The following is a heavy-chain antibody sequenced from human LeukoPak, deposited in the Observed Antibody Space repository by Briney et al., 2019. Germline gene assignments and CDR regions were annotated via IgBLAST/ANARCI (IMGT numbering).Heavy chain of an antibody. Sequence: GGSLRLSCAASGFTFSSYSMNWVRQAPGKGLEWVSSISSSSSYIYYADSVKGRFTIPRDNAKNSLYLQMNSLRAEDTAVYYCASGFLEWLWAFDYWGQGTLVTVSS. CDR3: ASGFLEWLWAFDY. J-gene: IGHJ4*02. CDR2: ISSSSSYI. D-gene: IGHD3-3*01. CDR1: GFTFSSYS. V-gene: IGHV3-21*01.